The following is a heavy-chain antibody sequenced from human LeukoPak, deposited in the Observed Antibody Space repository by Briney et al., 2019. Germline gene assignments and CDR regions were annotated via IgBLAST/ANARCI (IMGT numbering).Heavy chain of an antibody. CDR2: ISGSGGST. J-gene: IGHJ4*02. V-gene: IGHV3-23*01. CDR1: GFTFSSYA. Sequence: GGSLRLSCAASGFTFSSYAMSWVRQAPGKGLEWVSAISGSGGSTYYADSVKGRFTISRDNSKNTLYLQMNSLRPEDTAVYYCAKRLSGYSYGYSHTPPYWGQGTLVTVSS. D-gene: IGHD5-18*01. CDR3: AKRLSGYSYGYSHTPPY.